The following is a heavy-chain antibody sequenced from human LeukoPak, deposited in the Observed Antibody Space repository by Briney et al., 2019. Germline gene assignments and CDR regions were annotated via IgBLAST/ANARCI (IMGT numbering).Heavy chain of an antibody. CDR3: ARIGVTPTVLSAYDI. D-gene: IGHD2-21*02. Sequence: GGSLRLSCAASGFTFSRYWMSWLRQAPGKGLEWVANIKEDGSAGYYVDSVKGRFTISRDNAKNSLYLHMNSPRAEDTAVYYCARIGVTPTVLSAYDIWGQGTMVTVSS. CDR1: GFTFSRYW. J-gene: IGHJ3*02. CDR2: IKEDGSAG. V-gene: IGHV3-7*05.